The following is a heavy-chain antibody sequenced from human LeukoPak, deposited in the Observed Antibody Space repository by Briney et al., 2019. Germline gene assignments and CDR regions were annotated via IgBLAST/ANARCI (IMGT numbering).Heavy chain of an antibody. J-gene: IGHJ4*02. V-gene: IGHV3-53*01. D-gene: IGHD1-26*01. CDR3: ARGSSGPFAY. CDR2: MYSGGST. Sequence: GGSLRLSCAASGFTFSDNYLSWVRQAPGKGLEWVSVMYSGGSTHYADSVKGRFTISRDNAKNTLYLQMNSLRVEDTAIYYCARGSSGPFAYWGQGILVTVRS. CDR1: GFTFSDNY.